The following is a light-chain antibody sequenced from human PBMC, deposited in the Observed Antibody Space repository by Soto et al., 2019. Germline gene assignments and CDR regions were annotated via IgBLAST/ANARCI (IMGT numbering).Light chain of an antibody. CDR1: QSINSRS. Sequence: DIVLTQSPGTLSLSPVERATLSCGASQSINSRSLAWYQQKPGQAPRLLIYDASSRATGIPDRFSASGSGTDFTLTISSLEPEDFAVYYCQQYGWSWITFGQGTRLEIK. CDR3: QQYGWSWIT. V-gene: IGKV3-20*01. CDR2: DAS. J-gene: IGKJ5*01.